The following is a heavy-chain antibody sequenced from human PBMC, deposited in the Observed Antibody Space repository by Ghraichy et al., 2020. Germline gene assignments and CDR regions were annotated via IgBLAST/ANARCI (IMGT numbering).Heavy chain of an antibody. CDR2: INPNSGGT. D-gene: IGHD3-3*01. Sequence: ASVKVSCKASGYTFTGYYIHWVRQAPGQGLEWMGWINPNSGGTVYAQKFLGRVTMTRDTSISTSYMEVSSLRSDDTAVYYCARGLSGVVIIPYWGQGTLVTVSS. CDR3: ARGLSGVVIIPY. V-gene: IGHV1-2*02. CDR1: GYTFTGYY. J-gene: IGHJ4*02.